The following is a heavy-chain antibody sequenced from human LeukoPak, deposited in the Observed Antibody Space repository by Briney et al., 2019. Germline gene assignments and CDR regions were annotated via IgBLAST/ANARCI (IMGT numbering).Heavy chain of an antibody. V-gene: IGHV3-23*01. CDR2: ISGRGGST. D-gene: IGHD3-22*01. CDR1: GFIFRSYA. Sequence: GGSLRLSCAASGFIFRSYAMSWVRQAPGKGLEWVSAISGRGGSTYYADSVKGRFTISRDNPKNTLYLQMNSLRAEDTAVYYCAKEGTDYCDSSELDYWGQGTLVSVSS. CDR3: AKEGTDYCDSSELDY. J-gene: IGHJ4*02.